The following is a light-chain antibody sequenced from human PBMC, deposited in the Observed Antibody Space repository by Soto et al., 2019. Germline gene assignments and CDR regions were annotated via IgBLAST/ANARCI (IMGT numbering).Light chain of an antibody. CDR1: SSDVGGYNS. Sequence: QSVLTQPASVSGSPGQSITISCTGTSSDVGGYNSVSWYQQHPGKAPKLILYDVTDRPSVVSYRFSGSKSGNTASLTISGLQAADEADYFCSSFTSSMTNVFGSGTKLTVL. J-gene: IGLJ1*01. V-gene: IGLV2-14*01. CDR2: DVT. CDR3: SSFTSSMTNV.